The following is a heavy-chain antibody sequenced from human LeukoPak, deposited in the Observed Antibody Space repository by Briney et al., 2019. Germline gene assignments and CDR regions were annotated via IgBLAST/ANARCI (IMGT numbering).Heavy chain of an antibody. J-gene: IGHJ4*02. D-gene: IGHD1-1*01. CDR2: ISNNGGNS. Sequence: GGSLRLSCAASGFTVSSNYMSWVRHAPGKGLEYVSGISNNGGNSFYADSVKGRFTVSRDNSKNTLYLQMSSLRAEDTAVYYCVKITSVTGGDCWGQGTRLTVSS. V-gene: IGHV3-64D*09. CDR1: GFTVSSNY. CDR3: VKITSVTGGDC.